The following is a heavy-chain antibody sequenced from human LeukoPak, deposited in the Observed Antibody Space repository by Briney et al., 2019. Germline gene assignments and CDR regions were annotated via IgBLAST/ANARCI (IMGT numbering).Heavy chain of an antibody. J-gene: IGHJ4*02. CDR3: ARVYCGTSSCYYFDY. D-gene: IGHD2-2*01. CDR1: GGSITSSNW. CDR2: IYHGGIR. V-gene: IGHV4-4*02. Sequence: SGTLSLTCVVSGGSITSSNWWTWVRQPPGKGLEWIGEIYHGGIRNYNPSLQSRVTMSVDTSKNLFSLKLSSVTAADTAMYYCARVYCGTSSCYYFDYWGQGTLVTVSS.